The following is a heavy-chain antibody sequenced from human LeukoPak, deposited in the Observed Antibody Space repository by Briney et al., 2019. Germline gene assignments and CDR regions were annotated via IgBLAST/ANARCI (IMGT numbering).Heavy chain of an antibody. CDR1: GGTFSSYA. CDR2: IIPIFGTA. Sequence: GSSVKVSCTASGGTFSSYAISWVRQAPGQGLEWMGGIIPIFGTANYAQKFQGRVTITADESTSTAYMELSSLRSEDTAVYYCARVDGSGSGWFDPWGQGTLVTVSS. J-gene: IGHJ5*02. V-gene: IGHV1-69*01. D-gene: IGHD3-10*01. CDR3: ARVDGSGSGWFDP.